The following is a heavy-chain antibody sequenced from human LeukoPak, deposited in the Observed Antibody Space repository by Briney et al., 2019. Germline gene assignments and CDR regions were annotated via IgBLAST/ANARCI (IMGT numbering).Heavy chain of an antibody. D-gene: IGHD5-24*01. Sequence: GRSLRLCCAASGFTFSSYAMSWVRQAPGKGLEWVSAISGSGGSTYYADSVKGRFTISRDNSKNTLYLQMNSLRAEDTAVYYCATPGYNRYYYYYGMDVWGQGTTVTVSS. CDR3: ATPGYNRYYYYYGMDV. CDR1: GFTFSSYA. J-gene: IGHJ6*02. CDR2: ISGSGGST. V-gene: IGHV3-23*01.